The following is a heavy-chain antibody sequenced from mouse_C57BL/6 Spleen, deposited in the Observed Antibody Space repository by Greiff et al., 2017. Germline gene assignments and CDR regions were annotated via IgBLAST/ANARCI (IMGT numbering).Heavy chain of an antibody. CDR3: ARDQGDWFAD. V-gene: IGHV5-4*01. Sequence: EVQGVESGGGLVKPGGSLKLSCAASGFTFSSYAMSWVRQTPEKRLEWVATISDGGSYTYYPDNVQGRFTISSDNAKNNLYLQMSHLKSEDTAMYYCARDQGDWFADWGQGTLVTVSA. CDR2: ISDGGSYT. CDR1: GFTFSSYA. J-gene: IGHJ3*01.